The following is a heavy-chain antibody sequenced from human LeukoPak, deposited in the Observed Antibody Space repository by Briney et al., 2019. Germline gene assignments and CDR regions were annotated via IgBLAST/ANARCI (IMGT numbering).Heavy chain of an antibody. CDR3: ARDGSGSGDFDY. J-gene: IGHJ4*02. V-gene: IGHV4-31*03. D-gene: IGHD3-10*01. CDR1: GDSISSGGYY. CDR2: IYYSGST. Sequence: SETLSLTCTVSGDSISSGGYYWSWIRQHPGKGLEWIGYIYYSGSTYYNPSLKSRVTISVDTSKNQFSLKLSSVTAADTAVYYCARDGSGSGDFDYWGQGTLVTVSS.